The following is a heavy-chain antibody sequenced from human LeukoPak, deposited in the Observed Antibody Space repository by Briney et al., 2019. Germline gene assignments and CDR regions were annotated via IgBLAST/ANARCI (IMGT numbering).Heavy chain of an antibody. CDR3: AKLRSGGPAAGNY. CDR1: GFTVSSNY. V-gene: IGHV3-53*01. CDR2: IYSGGST. J-gene: IGHJ4*02. Sequence: GGSLRLSCAASGFTVSSNYMSWVRQAPGKGLEWVSIIYSGGSTYYADSVKGRFTISRHNSKNTVYLQMNSLRAEDTAVYYCAKLRSGGPAAGNYWGQGTLVTVSS. D-gene: IGHD6-13*01.